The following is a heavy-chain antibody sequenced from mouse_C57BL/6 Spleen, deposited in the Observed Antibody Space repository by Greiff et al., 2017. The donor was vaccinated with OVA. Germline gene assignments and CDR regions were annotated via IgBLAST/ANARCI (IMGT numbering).Heavy chain of an antibody. CDR1: GYTFTDYE. V-gene: IGHV1-15*01. D-gene: IGHD2-1*01. Sequence: VQLQQSGAELVRPGASVTLSCKASGYTFTDYEMHWVKQTPVHGLEWIGAIDPETGGTAYNQKFKGKAILTADKSSSTAYMELRSLTSEDSAVYYCTRSDYYDWYFDVWGTGTTVTVSS. CDR3: TRSDYYDWYFDV. CDR2: IDPETGGT. J-gene: IGHJ1*03.